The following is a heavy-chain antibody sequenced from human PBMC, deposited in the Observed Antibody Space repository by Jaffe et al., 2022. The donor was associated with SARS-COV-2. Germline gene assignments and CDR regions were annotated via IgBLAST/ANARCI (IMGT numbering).Heavy chain of an antibody. CDR1: GGSFSGYY. V-gene: IGHV4-34*01. CDR2: INHSGST. D-gene: IGHD3-16*02. J-gene: IGHJ4*02. CDR3: ARGTLYVWGSYRYRPFDY. Sequence: QVQLQQWGAGLLKPSETLSLTCAVYGGSFSGYYWSWIRQPPGKGLEWIGEINHSGSTNYNPSLKSRVTISVDTSKNQFSLKLSSVTAADTAVYYCARGTLYVWGSYRYRPFDYWGQGTLVTVSS.